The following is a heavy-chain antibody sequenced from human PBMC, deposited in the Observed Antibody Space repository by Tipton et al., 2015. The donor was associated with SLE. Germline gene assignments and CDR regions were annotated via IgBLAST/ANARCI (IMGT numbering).Heavy chain of an antibody. V-gene: IGHV3-21*04. CDR2: ISSSSTYI. J-gene: IGHJ3*01. CDR3: AKDPRYTGTYGAFDV. CDR1: GFTFSSYS. Sequence: SLRLSCAASGFTFSSYSMNWVRQAPGKGLEWVSSISSSSTYIHYADSVKGRFTISRDNAKNSLLLQMNSLRAEDTAVYYCAKDPRYTGTYGAFDVWGQGTMVTVSP. D-gene: IGHD1-26*01.